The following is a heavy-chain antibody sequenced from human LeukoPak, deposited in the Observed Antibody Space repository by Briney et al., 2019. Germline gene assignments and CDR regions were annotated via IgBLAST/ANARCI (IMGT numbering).Heavy chain of an antibody. J-gene: IGHJ5*02. Sequence: GGSLRLSCAASGFTFSAYYMSWVRQAPGKGLEWVSSISSGSSYIYYADSVKGRFTISRDNAKNSLYLQMDSLRAEDTAVYYCARDAYDFWSGLKNWFDPWGQGTLVTVSS. V-gene: IGHV3-21*01. CDR3: ARDAYDFWSGLKNWFDP. D-gene: IGHD3-3*01. CDR2: ISSGSSYI. CDR1: GFTFSAYY.